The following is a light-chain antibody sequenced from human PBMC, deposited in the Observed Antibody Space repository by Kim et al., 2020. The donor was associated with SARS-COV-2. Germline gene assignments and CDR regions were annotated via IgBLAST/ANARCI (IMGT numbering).Light chain of an antibody. CDR2: GKN. CDR1: SLRSYY. Sequence: ALGQTVRITCQGESLRSYYESWYQQKPGQAPVLVIYGKNNRPSGIPDRCSGSSSGNTASLTITGAQAEDEADYYCNSRDSSGNHWVFGGGTQLTVL. V-gene: IGLV3-19*01. CDR3: NSRDSSGNHWV. J-gene: IGLJ3*02.